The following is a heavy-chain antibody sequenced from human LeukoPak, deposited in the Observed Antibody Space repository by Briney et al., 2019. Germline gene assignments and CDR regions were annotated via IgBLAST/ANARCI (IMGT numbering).Heavy chain of an antibody. D-gene: IGHD3-10*01. Sequence: PSETLSLTCSVSGGSIRSGSYYWGWIRQPPGKGLEWIGSVYYSGSTYYNPSLQSRVSIFADTSKNQFSLSLSSVTAADTAVYYCARHSSTDGTYGSPYFDHWGRGTLVAVSS. CDR2: VYYSGST. J-gene: IGHJ2*01. CDR3: ARHSSTDGTYGSPYFDH. CDR1: GGSIRSGSYY. V-gene: IGHV4-39*01.